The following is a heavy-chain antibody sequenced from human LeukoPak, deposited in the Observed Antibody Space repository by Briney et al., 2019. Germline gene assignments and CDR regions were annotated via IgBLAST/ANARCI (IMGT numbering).Heavy chain of an antibody. V-gene: IGHV1-2*02. CDR2: INPNSGGT. J-gene: IGHJ4*02. CDR3: ARDGDFWSGYYTKVY. Sequence: ASVKVSCKASGYIFTRYYMHWVRQAPGQGLEWMGWINPNSGGTNYAQKFQGRVTMTRDTSISTAYMELSRLRSDDTAVYYCARDGDFWSGYYTKVYWGQGTMVTVSS. CDR1: GYIFTRYY. D-gene: IGHD3-3*01.